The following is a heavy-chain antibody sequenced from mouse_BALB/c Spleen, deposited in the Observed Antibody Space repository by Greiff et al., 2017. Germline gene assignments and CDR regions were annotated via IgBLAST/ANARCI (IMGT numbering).Heavy chain of an antibody. V-gene: IGHV5-12-2*01. Sequence: EVKVVESGGGLVQPGGSLKLSCAASGFTFSSYTMSWVRQTPEKRLEWVAYISNGGGSTYYPDTVKGRFTISRDNAKNTLYLQMSSLKSEDTAMYYCARQGYYGSSEYFDVWGAGTTVTVSS. J-gene: IGHJ1*01. D-gene: IGHD1-1*01. CDR1: GFTFSSYT. CDR2: ISNGGGST. CDR3: ARQGYYGSSEYFDV.